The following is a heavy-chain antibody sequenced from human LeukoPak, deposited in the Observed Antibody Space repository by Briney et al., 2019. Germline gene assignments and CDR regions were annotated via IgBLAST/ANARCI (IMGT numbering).Heavy chain of an antibody. J-gene: IGHJ4*02. CDR1: GGSFSGYY. D-gene: IGHD1-26*01. CDR3: ARGRWELDFDY. CDR2: INHSGST. V-gene: IGHV4-34*01. Sequence: SETLSLTCAVYGGSFSGYYWSWIRQPPGKGLEWIGEINHSGSTNYNPSLKSRVTISVDTSKNQFSLKLSSVTAADTAVYYCARGRWELDFDYWGQGTLVTVSS.